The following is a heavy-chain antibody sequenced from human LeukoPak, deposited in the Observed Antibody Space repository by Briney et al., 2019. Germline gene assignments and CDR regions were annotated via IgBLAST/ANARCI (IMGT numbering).Heavy chain of an antibody. CDR3: ATDTMDFWSGYPPLAFDY. J-gene: IGHJ4*02. CDR2: ISSSSSTI. Sequence: GGSLRLSCAASGFTFSTYSMNWVRQAPGKGLEWVSYISSSSSTIYYADSVKGRFTISRDNAKNSLYLQMNSLRAEDTAVYYCATDTMDFWSGYPPLAFDYWGQGTLVTVSS. D-gene: IGHD3-3*01. CDR1: GFTFSTYS. V-gene: IGHV3-48*04.